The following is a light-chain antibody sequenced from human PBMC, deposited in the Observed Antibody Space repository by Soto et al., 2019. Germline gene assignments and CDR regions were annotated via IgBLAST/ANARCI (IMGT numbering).Light chain of an antibody. Sequence: EIVLTQSPGTLSLSPGERATLSCRASQSVSGSRLAWYQQKPGQAPRLLIYGASNRATGIPDRFSGGGSGTDFTLTISRLAPKDFALYYCQHYDTSPITFGQGTRLEIK. CDR1: QSVSGSR. CDR3: QHYDTSPIT. V-gene: IGKV3-20*01. CDR2: GAS. J-gene: IGKJ5*01.